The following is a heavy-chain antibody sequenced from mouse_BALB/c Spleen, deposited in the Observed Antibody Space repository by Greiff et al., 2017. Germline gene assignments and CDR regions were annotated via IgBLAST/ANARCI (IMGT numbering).Heavy chain of an antibody. J-gene: IGHJ2*01. CDR1: GFTFSSYA. V-gene: IGHV5-6-5*01. CDR3: ARGYYYGSSSYYFDY. D-gene: IGHD1-1*01. Sequence: EVQRVESGGGLVKPGGSLKLSCAASGFTFSSYAMSWVRQTPEKRLEWVASISSGGSTYYPDSVKGRFTISRDNARNILYLQMSSLRSEDTAMYYCARGYYYGSSSYYFDYWGQGTTLTVSS. CDR2: ISSGGST.